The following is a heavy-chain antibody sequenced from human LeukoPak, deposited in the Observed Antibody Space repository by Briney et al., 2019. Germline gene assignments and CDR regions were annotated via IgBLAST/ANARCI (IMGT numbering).Heavy chain of an antibody. CDR2: IYYSGST. V-gene: IGHV4-59*01. J-gene: IGHJ4*02. CDR1: GGSISSYC. Sequence: PSETLSLTCTVSGGSISSYCWSWIRQPPGKGLEWIGYIYYSGSTNYNPSLKSRVTISVDTSKNQFSLKLSSVTAADTAVYYCARDGGYAFFDYWGQGTLVTVSS. CDR3: ARDGGYAFFDY. D-gene: IGHD5-12*01.